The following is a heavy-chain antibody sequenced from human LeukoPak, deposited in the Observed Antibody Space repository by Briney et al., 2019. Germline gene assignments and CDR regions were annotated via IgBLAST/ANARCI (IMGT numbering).Heavy chain of an antibody. Sequence: GGSLRLSCAASGFTFSIYGMHWVRQAPGKGLEWVAVIWYDGSNKYYADSVKGRFTISRDNSKNTLYLQMNSLRAEDTAVYYCARDAIVGATNLDYWGQGTLVTVSS. V-gene: IGHV3-33*01. J-gene: IGHJ4*02. CDR3: ARDAIVGATNLDY. D-gene: IGHD1-26*01. CDR1: GFTFSIYG. CDR2: IWYDGSNK.